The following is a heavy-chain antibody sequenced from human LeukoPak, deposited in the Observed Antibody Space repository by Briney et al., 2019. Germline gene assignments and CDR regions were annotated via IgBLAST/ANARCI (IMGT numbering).Heavy chain of an antibody. CDR3: ARRGPWSGGYYFMDV. J-gene: IGHJ6*03. V-gene: IGHV4-39*01. CDR2: IYHSGST. Sequence: SETLSLTCTVSGGSIRSTSYYWGWIRQPPGKGLEWIGSIYHSGSTYYNPSLKSRVTISVDTSKNQFSLKLRSVTAADTAIYYCARRGPWSGGYYFMDVWGKGTTVTASS. D-gene: IGHD1-26*01. CDR1: GGSIRSTSYY.